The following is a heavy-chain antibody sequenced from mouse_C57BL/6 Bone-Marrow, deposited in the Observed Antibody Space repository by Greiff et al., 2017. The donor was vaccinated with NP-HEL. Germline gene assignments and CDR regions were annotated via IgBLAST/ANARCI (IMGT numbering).Heavy chain of an antibody. V-gene: IGHV1-72*01. CDR1: GYTFTSYW. CDR2: IDPNSGGT. J-gene: IGHJ3*01. Sequence: QVQLKQPGAELVKPGASVKLSCKASGYTFTSYWMHWVKQRPGRGLEWIGRIDPNSGGTKYNEKFKSKATLTVDKPSSTAYMQLSSLTSEDSAVYYCARSYYGSSWAYWGQGTLVTVSA. CDR3: ARSYYGSSWAY. D-gene: IGHD1-1*01.